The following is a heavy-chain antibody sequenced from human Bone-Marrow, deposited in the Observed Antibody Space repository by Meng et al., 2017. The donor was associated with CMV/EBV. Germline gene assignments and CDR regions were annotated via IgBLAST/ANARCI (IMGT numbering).Heavy chain of an antibody. V-gene: IGHV3-48*03. J-gene: IGHJ3*01. D-gene: IGHD2-2*01. CDR2: ISDRGNTI. CDR3: VRDPRVFQL. Sequence: GESLKISCAASGFIFSSYEMNWVRQAPGKGPEWVAQISDRGNTIYYADSVKGRFTISRDNANTALYLHMNSLRAEDTAIYYCVRDPRVFQLWGQGTMVTVSS. CDR1: GFIFSSYE.